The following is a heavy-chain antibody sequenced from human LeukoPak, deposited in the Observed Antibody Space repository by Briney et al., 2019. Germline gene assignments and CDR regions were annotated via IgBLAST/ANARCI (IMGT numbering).Heavy chain of an antibody. CDR1: GGSTSSYY. D-gene: IGHD1-7*01. J-gene: IGHJ4*02. V-gene: IGHV4-4*07. CDR2: IYTSGST. CDR3: ARISIGRSDGTTSDFDY. Sequence: SETLSLTCTVSGGSTSSYYWSWIRQPAGKGLEWIGRIYTSGSTNYNPSLKSRVTMSVDTSKNQFFLKLSSVTAADTAVYYCARISIGRSDGTTSDFDYWGQGTLVTVSS.